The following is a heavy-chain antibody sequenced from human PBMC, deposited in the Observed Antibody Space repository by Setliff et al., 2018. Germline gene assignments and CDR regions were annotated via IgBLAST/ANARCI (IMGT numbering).Heavy chain of an antibody. CDR3: AASRAYTGAVEEWFLPKTFDF. D-gene: IGHD3-10*01. CDR1: GDSISNHY. CDR2: IYVTEST. J-gene: IGHJ4*02. V-gene: IGHV4-4*07. Sequence: LSLTCTVSGDSISNHYWNWIRQPAGKGLEWIGRIYVTESTKYNPSLKSRVTLSIDTSKNQFSLKLSSVTAADAALYYCAASRAYTGAVEEWFLPKTFDFWGQGSPVTVSS.